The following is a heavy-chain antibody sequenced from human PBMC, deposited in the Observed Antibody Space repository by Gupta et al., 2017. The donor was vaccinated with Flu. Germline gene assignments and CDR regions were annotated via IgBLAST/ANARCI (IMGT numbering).Heavy chain of an antibody. CDR3: ARVSGNAVNY. V-gene: IGHV4-31*03. Sequence: QVQLQESGPGLVKPSQTLSLTCTVSGGSISSGNYFWSWIRQHPGKGLEWIGYIFYSGHTYYNPSLTSRVSISVDTSKNQFSLRLTSVTAADTAVYYCARVSGNAVNYWGQGTLVTVSS. CDR2: IFYSGHT. D-gene: IGHD2-15*01. CDR1: GGSISSGNYF. J-gene: IGHJ4*02.